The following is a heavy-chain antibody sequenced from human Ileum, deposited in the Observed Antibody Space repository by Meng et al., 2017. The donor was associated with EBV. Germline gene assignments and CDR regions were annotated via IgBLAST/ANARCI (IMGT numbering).Heavy chain of an antibody. D-gene: IGHD3-3*01. V-gene: IGHV4-30-4*01. Sequence: QLQDPDPVLLQPPHTLPVTRTVSVAAIGRGDCVWSWIRQSPGRGLQCIGYIYHSGRTYSTPSLESRVAISLDTSNNQFSLNLNSVTAADTAVYDCAREHRITDFWSDYLAAWFDPWGQGTLVTVSS. CDR2: IYHSGRT. J-gene: IGHJ5*02. CDR3: AREHRITDFWSDYLAAWFDP. CDR1: VAAIGRGDCV.